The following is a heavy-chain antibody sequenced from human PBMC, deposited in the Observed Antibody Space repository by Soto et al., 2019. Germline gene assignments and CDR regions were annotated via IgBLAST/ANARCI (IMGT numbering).Heavy chain of an antibody. V-gene: IGHV1-18*01. D-gene: IGHD3-9*01. CDR3: ARVIILTGYRQFDY. J-gene: IGHJ4*02. CDR2: ISAYNGNT. CDR1: GYTFTSYG. Sequence: ASVKVSCKASGYTFTSYGISWVRQAPGQGLEWMGWISAYNGNTNCAQKLQGRVTMTADTSTSTAYMELRSLRSDDTAVYYCARVIILTGYRQFDYWGQGTLVTVSS.